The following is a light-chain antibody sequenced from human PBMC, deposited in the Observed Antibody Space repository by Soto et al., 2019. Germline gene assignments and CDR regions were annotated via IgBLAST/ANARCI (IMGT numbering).Light chain of an antibody. CDR2: LNSDGSH. V-gene: IGLV4-69*01. CDR3: QIWGTGISCV. J-gene: IGLJ3*02. Sequence: QLVLTQSPSASASLGASVKLTCTLSSGHSSYAIAWHQQQPEKGPRYLMKLNSDGSHSQGDGIPDRFSGSSSGAERYLTISSLQSEDEADYCCQIWGTGISCVFGGGTKLTVL. CDR1: SGHSSYA.